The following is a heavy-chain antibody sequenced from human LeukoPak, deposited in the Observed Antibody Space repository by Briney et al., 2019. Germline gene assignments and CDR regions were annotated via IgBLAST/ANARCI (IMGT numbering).Heavy chain of an antibody. CDR2: ISGSGGST. CDR1: GFTFSSYA. Sequence: GRSLRLSCAASGFTFSSYAMSWVRQAPGKGLEWVSAISGSGGSTYYADSVKGRFTISRDNSKNTLYLQMNSLRAEDTAVYYCAKDRRQQLLLDSWGQGTLVTVSS. V-gene: IGHV3-23*01. J-gene: IGHJ4*02. D-gene: IGHD6-13*01. CDR3: AKDRRQQLLLDS.